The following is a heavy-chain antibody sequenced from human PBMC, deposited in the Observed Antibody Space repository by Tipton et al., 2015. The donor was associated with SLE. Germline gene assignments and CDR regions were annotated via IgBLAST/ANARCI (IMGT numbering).Heavy chain of an antibody. V-gene: IGHV1-69*05. Sequence: QLVQSGAEVKKPGASVKVSCKASGYTFTSYGISWVRQAPGQGLEWLGGITPIFGTPNYAQKFQGRLTIITDGSTSTGYMELNSLRAEDTALYYCAKGSEEHEDFFDHWGQGTLVTVSS. CDR2: ITPIFGTP. D-gene: IGHD1/OR15-1a*01. J-gene: IGHJ4*02. CDR1: GYTFTSYG. CDR3: AKGSEEHEDFFDH.